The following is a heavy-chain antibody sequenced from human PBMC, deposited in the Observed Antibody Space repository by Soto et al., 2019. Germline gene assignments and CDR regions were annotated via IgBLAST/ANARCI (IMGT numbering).Heavy chain of an antibody. CDR1: GFTFSRYS. D-gene: IGHD1-26*01. Sequence: GGSLRLSCAASGFTFSRYSMNWVRQAPGKGLEWVSSISSSSSCIYYADSVKGRFTISRDNAKNSLYLQMNSLRAEDTAVYYCARGKYSGSYPGAFDIWGQGTMVTVSS. J-gene: IGHJ3*02. CDR2: ISSSSSCI. V-gene: IGHV3-21*01. CDR3: ARGKYSGSYPGAFDI.